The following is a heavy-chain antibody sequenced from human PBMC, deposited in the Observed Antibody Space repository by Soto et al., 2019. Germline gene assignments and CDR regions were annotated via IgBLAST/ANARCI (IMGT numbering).Heavy chain of an antibody. CDR2: IWYDGSNK. D-gene: IGHD1-26*01. V-gene: IGHV3-33*01. Sequence: QVQLVESGGGVVQPGTSPRLSCAASGFAFSTYGIHWVRQAPGKGLEWVAVIWYDGSNKYYADSVKGRFTISRDNSKDTLYLQMDSLRTEDTAVYYCARAVGPYDYWGQGTLVTVSS. CDR1: GFAFSTYG. J-gene: IGHJ4*02. CDR3: ARAVGPYDY.